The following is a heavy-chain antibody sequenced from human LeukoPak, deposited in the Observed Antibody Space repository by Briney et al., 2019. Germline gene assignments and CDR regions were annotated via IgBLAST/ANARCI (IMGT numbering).Heavy chain of an antibody. Sequence: SVVTNYAQKFQGRVTMTSDTSISTAYMELSRLRSDDTAVYYCARGYCSGGSCYSVENWFDHWGQGTLVTVSS. CDR2: SVVT. D-gene: IGHD2-15*01. V-gene: IGHV1-2*02. CDR3: ARGYCSGGSCYSVENWFDH. J-gene: IGHJ5*02.